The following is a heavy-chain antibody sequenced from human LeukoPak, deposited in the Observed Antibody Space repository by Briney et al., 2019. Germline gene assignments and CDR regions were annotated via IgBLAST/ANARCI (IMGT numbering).Heavy chain of an antibody. Sequence: SETLSLTCTVSGGSISSSSYYWGWIRQPPGRGLEWIGSIYYSGSTYYNPSLKSRVTISVDTSKNQFSLKLNSVTAADTAVYYCASGTAGYYYYMDVWGKGTTVTVSS. CDR1: GGSISSSSYY. CDR2: IYYSGST. D-gene: IGHD1-1*01. CDR3: ASGTAGYYYYMDV. V-gene: IGHV4-39*01. J-gene: IGHJ6*03.